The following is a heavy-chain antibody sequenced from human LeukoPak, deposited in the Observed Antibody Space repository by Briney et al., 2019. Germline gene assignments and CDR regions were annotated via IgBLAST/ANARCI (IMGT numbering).Heavy chain of an antibody. V-gene: IGHV3-7*03. CDR1: GFTFSSYW. Sequence: GGSLRLSCAASGFTFSSYWMSWVRQAPGKGLEWVANIKQDGSEKYYVDSVKGRFTISRDNAKNSLYLQMNSLRAEDTAVYYCARDRYGPGSYLDYWGQGTLVTVSS. CDR3: ARDRYGPGSYLDY. D-gene: IGHD3-10*01. CDR2: IKQDGSEK. J-gene: IGHJ4*02.